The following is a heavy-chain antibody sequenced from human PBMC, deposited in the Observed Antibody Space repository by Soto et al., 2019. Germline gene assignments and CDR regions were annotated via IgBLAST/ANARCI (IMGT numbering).Heavy chain of an antibody. V-gene: IGHV3-23*01. CDR1: GFTFSSYA. CDR3: AKDSPEEAMVRGFIRKREGDS. J-gene: IGHJ4*02. Sequence: EVQLLESGGGLVQPGGSLRLSCAASGFTFSSYAMSWVRQAPGKGLEWVSAISGNGGSTYYADSVKGRFSISRDNPKHTLYLQMNGLRAEDTAVYYSAKDSPEEAMVRGFIRKREGDSWGQGSLVTDSS. D-gene: IGHD3-10*01. CDR2: ISGNGGST.